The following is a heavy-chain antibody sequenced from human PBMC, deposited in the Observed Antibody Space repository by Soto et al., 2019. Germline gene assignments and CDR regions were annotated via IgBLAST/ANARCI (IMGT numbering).Heavy chain of an antibody. CDR1: GGNFSSYD. CDR2: IVPIVDTS. CDR3: VRVVAIPGYPDN. D-gene: IGHD5-12*01. J-gene: IGHJ4*02. Sequence: QVQLVQSGAEVRQPASSVKVSLKASGGNFSSYDISWVRKAPGQGLEWMGGIVPIVDTSTYTQKFQGRVTITADESTSTVYMELSSLRSDDTAVYYCVRVVAIPGYPDNWGQGTLVTVSS. V-gene: IGHV1-69*12.